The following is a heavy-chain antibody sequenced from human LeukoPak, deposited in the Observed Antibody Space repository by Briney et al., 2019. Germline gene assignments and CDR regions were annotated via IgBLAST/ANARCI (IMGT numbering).Heavy chain of an antibody. CDR3: ARGGYSSSWYGSHNWFDP. D-gene: IGHD6-13*01. CDR2: MNPNSGNT. CDR1: GYTFTSYD. J-gene: IGHJ5*02. Sequence: GASVTVSFKASGYTFTSYDINWVRQATGQGLEWMGWMNPNSGNTGYAQKFQGRATMTRNTSISTAYMELSSLRSEDTAVYYCARGGYSSSWYGSHNWFDPWGQGTLVTVSS. V-gene: IGHV1-8*01.